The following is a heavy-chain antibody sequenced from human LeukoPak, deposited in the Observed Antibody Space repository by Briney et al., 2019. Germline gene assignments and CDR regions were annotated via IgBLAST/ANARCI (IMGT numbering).Heavy chain of an antibody. CDR1: GGSFSGYY. J-gene: IGHJ5*02. D-gene: IGHD3-10*01. V-gene: IGHV4-34*01. CDR2: INHSGST. CDR3: ARGHYYGSGSYYLTWFDP. Sequence: KPSETLSLTCAVYGGSFSGYYWSWIRQPPGKGLEWIGEINHSGSTNYNPSLKSRVTISVDTSKNQSSLKLSSVTAADTAVYYCARGHYYGSGSYYLTWFDPWGQGTLVTVSS.